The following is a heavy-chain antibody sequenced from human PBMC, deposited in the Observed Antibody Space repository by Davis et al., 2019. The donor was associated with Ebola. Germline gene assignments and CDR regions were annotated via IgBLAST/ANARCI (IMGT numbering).Heavy chain of an antibody. D-gene: IGHD3-16*01. V-gene: IGHV3-74*01. J-gene: IGHJ4*02. CDR1: GFTFSSYW. CDR3: ARGAQYVL. CDR2: INTDGSFT. Sequence: GESLKISCAASGFTFSSYWMHWVRQTPGKGLVWVSRINTDGSFTDYADSVKGRFTISRDNAKNSLYLQMNSLRAEDTAVYYCARGAQYVLWGQGTLVTVSS.